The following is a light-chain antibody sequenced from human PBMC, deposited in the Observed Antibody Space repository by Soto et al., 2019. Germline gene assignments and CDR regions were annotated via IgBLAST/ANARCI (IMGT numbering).Light chain of an antibody. J-gene: IGKJ3*01. CDR1: EDISNY. Sequence: DIQMTQSPSSLSASVGDRVTITCQASEDISNYLSWYQQKPGKAPKLLIYDASTLETGVPSRFSGSGSGTDFTFTISSLQPEDIATYYCQQYDTLQFTFGPGTKVDVK. V-gene: IGKV1-33*01. CDR3: QQYDTLQFT. CDR2: DAS.